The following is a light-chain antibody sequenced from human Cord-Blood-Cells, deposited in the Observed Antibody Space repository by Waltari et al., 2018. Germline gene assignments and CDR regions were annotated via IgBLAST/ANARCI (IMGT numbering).Light chain of an antibody. CDR3: QQYNSYSST. Sequence: DIQMTQSPSTLSASVRDRVTITCRASQSISSWLAWYQQKPGKAPKLLIYDASSLESGVPSRFSGSGSGTEFTLTISSLQPDDFATYYCQQYNSYSSTFGGGTKVEIK. V-gene: IGKV1-5*01. J-gene: IGKJ4*01. CDR2: DAS. CDR1: QSISSW.